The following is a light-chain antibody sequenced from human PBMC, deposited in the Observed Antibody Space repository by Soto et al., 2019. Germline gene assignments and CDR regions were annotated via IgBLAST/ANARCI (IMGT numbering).Light chain of an antibody. Sequence: ELVLTQSPGTLSLSPGERATLSCRASQTVSSSYLAWYQQKPGQAPRLLISGASSRASGIPDRFSGSGSGTDFTLTISRLEPEDFAVYYCQQYSSSLLYTLGQGTKLESK. J-gene: IGKJ2*01. CDR1: QTVSSSY. CDR3: QQYSSSLLYT. CDR2: GAS. V-gene: IGKV3-20*01.